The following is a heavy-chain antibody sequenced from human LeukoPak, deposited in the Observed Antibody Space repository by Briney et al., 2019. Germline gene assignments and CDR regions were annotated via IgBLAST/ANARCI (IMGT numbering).Heavy chain of an antibody. J-gene: IGHJ4*02. CDR2: ISSSSSYI. CDR3: ARDYYDSSGYYQDDY. CDR1: GFTFSSYS. Sequence: GGSLRLSCAASGFTFSSYSMNWVRQAPGKGLECVSSISSSSSYIYYADSVKGRFTISRDNAKNSLYLQMNSLRAEDTAVYYCARDYYDSSGYYQDDYWGQGTLVTVSS. D-gene: IGHD3-22*01. V-gene: IGHV3-21*01.